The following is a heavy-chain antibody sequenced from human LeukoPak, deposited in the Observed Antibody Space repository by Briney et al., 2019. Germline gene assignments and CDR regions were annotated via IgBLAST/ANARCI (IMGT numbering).Heavy chain of an antibody. CDR3: ARGHHFGALDF. D-gene: IGHD1-26*01. CDR1: GFTFSSAW. V-gene: IGHV3-7*01. CDR2: INQGGTVT. J-gene: IGHJ4*02. Sequence: PGGSLRLSCTPSGFTFSSAWMTWVRQAPGKGLEWLGNINQGGTVTNYVDSVKGRFSISRDNAKNTMYLQMSSLRVEDTAVYYCARGHHFGALDFWGQGTLVTVSS.